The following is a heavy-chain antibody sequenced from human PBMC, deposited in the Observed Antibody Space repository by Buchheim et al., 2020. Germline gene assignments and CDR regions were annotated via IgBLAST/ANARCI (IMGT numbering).Heavy chain of an antibody. J-gene: IGHJ6*02. Sequence: QVQLVESGGGVVQPGRSLRLSCEAPGLTFSSYAMHWVRQAPGKGLEWVAVISHDGSNKYYADSVKGRFTISRDNSKNTLYWQMNSLRAEDTAVYYCARDRLYYYYDSSGEHYYGMDVWGQGTT. CDR1: GLTFSSYA. V-gene: IGHV3-30-3*01. CDR3: ARDRLYYYYDSSGEHYYGMDV. D-gene: IGHD3-22*01. CDR2: ISHDGSNK.